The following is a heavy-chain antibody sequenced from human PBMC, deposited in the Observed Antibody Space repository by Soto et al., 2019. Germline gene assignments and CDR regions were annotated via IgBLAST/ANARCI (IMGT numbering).Heavy chain of an antibody. CDR3: ARTRGSHSLNWFDP. J-gene: IGHJ5*02. CDR2: ISAYNGNT. V-gene: IGHV1-18*01. D-gene: IGHD3-16*01. Sequence: GAPVKVSCKASGYTFNSYGISWLRQAHGQGLEWMGWISAYNGNTNYAQKLQGRVTMTTDTSTSTAYMELRSLRSDDTAVYYCARTRGSHSLNWFDPWVQGTLVTVSS. CDR1: GYTFNSYG.